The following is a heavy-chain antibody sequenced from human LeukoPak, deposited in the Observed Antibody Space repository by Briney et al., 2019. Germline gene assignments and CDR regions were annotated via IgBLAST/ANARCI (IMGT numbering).Heavy chain of an antibody. J-gene: IGHJ4*02. D-gene: IGHD3-10*01. Sequence: GGSLRLSCAASGFTFSSYWMSWVRQAPGKGLEWVANIEQDGSEKNYLDSVKGRFTISRDNAKNSLYLQMNSLRAEDTAVYYCARDKEKGGSGSKFDYWGQGTTVTISS. V-gene: IGHV3-7*01. CDR3: ARDKEKGGSGSKFDY. CDR2: IEQDGSEK. CDR1: GFTFSSYW.